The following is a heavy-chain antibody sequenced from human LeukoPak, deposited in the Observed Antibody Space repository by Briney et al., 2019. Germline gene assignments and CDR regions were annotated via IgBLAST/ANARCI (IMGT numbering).Heavy chain of an antibody. CDR2: INYSGST. V-gene: IGHV4-59*01. CDR1: GGSISSYY. CDR3: AKDRRGGITIFGVVISNWFDP. D-gene: IGHD3-3*01. Sequence: SETLSLTCTVSGGSISSYYWSWIRQPPGKGLEWIGCINYSGSTNYNPSLKSRVTISVDTSKNQFSLNLSSVTAADTAVYYCAKDRRGGITIFGVVISNWFDPWGQGTLVTVSS. J-gene: IGHJ5*02.